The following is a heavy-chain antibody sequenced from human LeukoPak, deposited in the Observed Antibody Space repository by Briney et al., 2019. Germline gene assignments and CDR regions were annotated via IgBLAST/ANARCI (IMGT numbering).Heavy chain of an antibody. CDR1: GFTFGPYT. J-gene: IGHJ5*02. CDR3: ASIA. Sequence: GGSLRLSCAASGFTFGPYTMNWVRQAPGKGLEWVSYISSSSDTIYYADSVKGRFTISRDNAKNSLYLQMNSLRAEDTAVYYCASIAWGQGTLVTVSS. CDR2: ISSSSDTI. V-gene: IGHV3-48*04. D-gene: IGHD2-15*01.